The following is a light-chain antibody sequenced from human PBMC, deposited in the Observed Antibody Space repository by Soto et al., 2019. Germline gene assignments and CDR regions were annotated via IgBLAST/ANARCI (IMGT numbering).Light chain of an antibody. CDR1: QSVSNNY. CDR3: QKYGSSGT. V-gene: IGKV3-20*01. J-gene: IGKJ1*01. Sequence: EIVLTQSPGTLSLSPGERATLSCRASQSVSNNYLAWYQQKPGQAPRLLIYGASNRATGIPDRLSGSGSGTDFTLTISRLEPEELAVYYCQKYGSSGTFGQGTKVDIK. CDR2: GAS.